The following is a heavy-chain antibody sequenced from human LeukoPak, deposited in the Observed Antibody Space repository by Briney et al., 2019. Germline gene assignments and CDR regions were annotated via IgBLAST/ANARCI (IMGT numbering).Heavy chain of an antibody. D-gene: IGHD1-14*01. V-gene: IGHV4-61*01. CDR3: ARDDGIGLDALDV. J-gene: IGHJ3*01. CDR1: GGSVSSGSYY. CDR2: IYYSGST. Sequence: SETLSLTCTVSGGSVSSGSYYWSWIRQPPGKGLEWIGYIYYSGSTNYNPSLKSRVTISVDTSKNQFSLKLSSVTAADTAVYYCARDDGIGLDALDVWGRGTLVTVSS.